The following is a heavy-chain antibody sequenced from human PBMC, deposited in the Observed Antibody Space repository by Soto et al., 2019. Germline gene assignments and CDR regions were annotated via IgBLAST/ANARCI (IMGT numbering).Heavy chain of an antibody. CDR1: GFTFSSYA. CDR2: ISGSGIST. D-gene: IGHD6-19*01. J-gene: IGHJ4*02. CDR3: AKEGEHSSGWANFDY. V-gene: IGHV3-23*01. Sequence: EVQLLESGGGLVQPGGSLRLSCAASGFTFSSYAMSWVRQAPGKGLEWVSAISGSGISTYYADSVKGRFTISRDNSKNTLYLQMNSLRAEDTAVYYCAKEGEHSSGWANFDYWRQGTLVTVSS.